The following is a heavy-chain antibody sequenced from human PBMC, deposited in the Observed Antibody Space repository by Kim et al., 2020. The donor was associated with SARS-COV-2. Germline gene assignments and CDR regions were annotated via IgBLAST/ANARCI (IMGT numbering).Heavy chain of an antibody. D-gene: IGHD3-10*01. J-gene: IGHJ3*02. CDR3: AKAFYGSGSYHAFDI. Sequence: VSVKSRITINPATSKNQFSLQLNSVTPEDTAVYYCAKAFYGSGSYHAFDIWGQGTMVTVSS. V-gene: IGHV6-1*01.